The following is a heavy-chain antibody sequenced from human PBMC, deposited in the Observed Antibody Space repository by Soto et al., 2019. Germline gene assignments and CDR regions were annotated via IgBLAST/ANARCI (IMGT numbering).Heavy chain of an antibody. J-gene: IGHJ6*03. V-gene: IGHV4-59*01. CDR1: GGSISSYY. D-gene: IGHD3-3*01. CDR3: ARRGIGVVPSQYYYYYMDV. CDR2: IYYSGST. Sequence: SETLSLTCTVSGGSISSYYWSWIRQPPGKGLEWIGYIYYSGSTNYNPSLKSRVTISVDTSKNQFSLKLSSVTAADTAVYYCARRGIGVVPSQYYYYYMDVWGKGTTVTVSS.